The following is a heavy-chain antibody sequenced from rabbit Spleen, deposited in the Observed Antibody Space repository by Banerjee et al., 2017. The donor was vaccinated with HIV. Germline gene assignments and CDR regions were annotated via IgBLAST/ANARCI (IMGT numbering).Heavy chain of an antibody. CDR3: ARDSAGREDFNL. Sequence: QEQLEESGGDLVKPEGSLTLTCTASGFSFSSSYYMCWVRQAPGKGLECIACIYAGSSGSTWYASWAKGRFTISKTSSTTVTLQMTSLTAVDTATYFCARDSAGREDFNLWGPGTLVTVS. V-gene: IGHV1S45*01. CDR2: IYAGSSGST. CDR1: GFSFSSSYY. J-gene: IGHJ4*01. D-gene: IGHD4-2*01.